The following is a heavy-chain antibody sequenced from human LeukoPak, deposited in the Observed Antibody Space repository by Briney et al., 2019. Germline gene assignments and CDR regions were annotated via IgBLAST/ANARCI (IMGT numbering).Heavy chain of an antibody. D-gene: IGHD5-24*01. CDR2: IYTSGST. CDR3: ARTLEASIYYYYYMDV. Sequence: SETLSLTCTVSGVSISSYYWSWIRQPAGKGLEWIGRIYTSGSTNYNPSLKSRVTMSVDTSKNQFSLKLSSVTAADTAVYYCARTLEASIYYYYYMDVWGKGTTVTVSS. CDR1: GVSISSYY. J-gene: IGHJ6*03. V-gene: IGHV4-4*07.